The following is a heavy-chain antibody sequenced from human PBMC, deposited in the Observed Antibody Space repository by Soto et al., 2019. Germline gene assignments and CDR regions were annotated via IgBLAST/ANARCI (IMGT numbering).Heavy chain of an antibody. V-gene: IGHV3-30*18. D-gene: IGHD5-18*01. Sequence: QVQLVESGGGVVQPERSLRLSCAASRFTFSSYGMHWVRQAPGKGLEWVAVMSYDGSNKYYADSVKGRFTISRDNSKNTLYLQMNSLRAEDTAVYYCAKDERGYSYGYVDYWGQGTLVTVSS. CDR1: RFTFSSYG. CDR3: AKDERGYSYGYVDY. CDR2: MSYDGSNK. J-gene: IGHJ4*02.